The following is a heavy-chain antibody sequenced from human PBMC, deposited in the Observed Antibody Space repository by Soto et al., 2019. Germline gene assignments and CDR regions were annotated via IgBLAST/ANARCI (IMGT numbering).Heavy chain of an antibody. CDR1: GGSISNYY. J-gene: IGHJ6*02. V-gene: IGHV4-59*08. CDR2: IYYSGST. CDR3: ARHSGGYYYYGMDV. Sequence: QVQLQESGPGLVKPSETLSLTCTVSGGSISNYYWSWIRQPPGKGLESIGYIYYSGSTNYNPSLQSRVTXXVXTXXNQFSLRLSSVTAADTAVYYCARHSGGYYYYGMDVWGQGTTVIVSS. D-gene: IGHD2-15*01.